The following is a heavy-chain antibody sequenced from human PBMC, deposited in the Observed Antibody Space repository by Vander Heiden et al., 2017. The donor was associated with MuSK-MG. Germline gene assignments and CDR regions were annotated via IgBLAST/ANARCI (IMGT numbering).Heavy chain of an antibody. CDR3: ARAGGKWNFDN. Sequence: HVQLVQSGAEVKKPGASVKVSCKTSGYTFTSYAIHWVRQAPGQRLEWMGWINTGSANTKSSPEFQGRVTITRDTSAITAYMELSSLRSEDTAVYYCARAGGKWNFDNWGQGTLVTVSS. V-gene: IGHV1-3*04. CDR1: GYTFTSYA. CDR2: INTGSANT. D-gene: IGHD1-26*01. J-gene: IGHJ4*02.